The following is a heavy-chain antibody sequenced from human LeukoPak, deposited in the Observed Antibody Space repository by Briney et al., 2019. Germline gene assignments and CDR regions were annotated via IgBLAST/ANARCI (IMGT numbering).Heavy chain of an antibody. CDR3: GDPPTSDY. Sequence: GGSLRLSCTASGYTFNSYAMSWVRQAPGKGLEWVSGISGSGTSTYYADSVKGRFTISRDNSNNILYLQMNGLRAEDTAVYYCGDPPTSDYWGQGTLVTVS. CDR1: GYTFNSYA. V-gene: IGHV3-23*01. J-gene: IGHJ4*02. CDR2: ISGSGTST.